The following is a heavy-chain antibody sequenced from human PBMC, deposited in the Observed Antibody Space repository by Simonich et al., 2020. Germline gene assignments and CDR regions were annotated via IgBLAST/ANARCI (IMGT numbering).Heavy chain of an antibody. CDR1: GFTVSSNY. CDR3: ARWTATGYYFDY. Sequence: EVQLVESGGGLIQPGGSLRLSCAASGFTVSSNYMSWVRQAPGKGVEWVSVIYSGGSTYDADSVKGRFTISRDNSKNTLYLQINSLRAEDTAVYYCARWTATGYYFDYWGQGTLVTVSS. J-gene: IGHJ4*02. V-gene: IGHV3-53*01. CDR2: IYSGGST. D-gene: IGHD1-1*01.